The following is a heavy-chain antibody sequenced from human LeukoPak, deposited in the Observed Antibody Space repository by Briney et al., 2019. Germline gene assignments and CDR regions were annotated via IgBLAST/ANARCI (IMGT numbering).Heavy chain of an antibody. J-gene: IGHJ6*02. CDR2: INPNGGGT. D-gene: IGHD1-26*01. CDR3: ARDRSGSTPDYYGMDV. Sequence: GASVNVSCKASVYTFTGYYMHWVGQAPGQGRDGMGWINPNGGGTNYAQKFQGRVTMTRDTSMSTAYMELSRLRSDDTAVYYCARDRSGSTPDYYGMDVWGQETTVTVSS. CDR1: VYTFTGYY. V-gene: IGHV1-2*02.